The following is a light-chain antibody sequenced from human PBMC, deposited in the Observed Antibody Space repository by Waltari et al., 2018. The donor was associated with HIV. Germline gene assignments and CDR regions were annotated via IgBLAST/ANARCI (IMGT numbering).Light chain of an antibody. Sequence: SYELTQALSVSVDLRQTTKITCEGRHNGTKNVNWYQQKPGQAPVLVIFSDIMRPSGLPERFSGSNSGKSATLTISRAQAGDEGDYYCQVWDSSSVVFATGTKVTVL. CDR3: QVWDSSSVV. V-gene: IGLV3-9*01. CDR1: HNGTKN. J-gene: IGLJ1*01. CDR2: SDI.